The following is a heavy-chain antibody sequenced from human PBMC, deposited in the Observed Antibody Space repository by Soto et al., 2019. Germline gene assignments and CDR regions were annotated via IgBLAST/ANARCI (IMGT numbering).Heavy chain of an antibody. Sequence: EVQLLESGGGLVQPGGSLRLSCAASGFTFSSYAMRWVRQAPGKGLEWVSAISGSGGSTYYADSVKGRFTISRDNSKNTLCLRVNSVSVEGAGVYSGARRGGGSYYGGWGQGTLVTVCS. D-gene: IGHD1-26*01. V-gene: IGHV3-23*01. J-gene: IGHJ4*02. CDR1: GFTFSSYA. CDR3: ARRGGGSYYGG. CDR2: ISGSGGST.